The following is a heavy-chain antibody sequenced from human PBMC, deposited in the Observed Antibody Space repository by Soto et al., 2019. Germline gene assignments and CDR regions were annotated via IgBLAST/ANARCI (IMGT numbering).Heavy chain of an antibody. Sequence: QVQLVQSVAEVKKPGASVKVSCKASGYTFTGYYMHWVRQAPGQGLEWMGWINPNSGGTNYAQKFQGWVTMTRDTSISTAYMELSRLRSDDTAVYYCARMGLIFCSSTSCYSYFDYWGQGTLVTVSS. D-gene: IGHD2-2*01. J-gene: IGHJ4*02. CDR2: INPNSGGT. CDR1: GYTFTGYY. CDR3: ARMGLIFCSSTSCYSYFDY. V-gene: IGHV1-2*04.